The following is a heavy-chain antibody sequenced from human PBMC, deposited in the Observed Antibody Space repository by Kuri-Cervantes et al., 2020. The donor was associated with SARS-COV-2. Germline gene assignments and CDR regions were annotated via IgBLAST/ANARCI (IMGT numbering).Heavy chain of an antibody. Sequence: GGSLRLSCAASGFTFNNYAMHWVRQTPGEGLEWVAITSYDGTSKYYADSVKGRFTISRDNSKNTLYLQMNSLRAEDTAVYYCARSHKDIVVVPAARGYYYGMDVWGQGTTVTVSS. CDR3: ARSHKDIVVVPAARGYYYGMDV. J-gene: IGHJ6*02. CDR1: GFTFNNYA. CDR2: TSYDGTSK. D-gene: IGHD2-2*01. V-gene: IGHV3-30*03.